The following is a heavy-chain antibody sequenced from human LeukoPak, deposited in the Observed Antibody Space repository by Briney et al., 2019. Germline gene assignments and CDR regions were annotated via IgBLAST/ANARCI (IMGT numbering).Heavy chain of an antibody. CDR1: GFTFSNYG. CDR2: ISFDGSQK. CDR3: ARDLKGLNDAFDI. Sequence: GGSLRLSCAASGFTFSNYGMHWVRQAPGKGLEWVALISFDGSQKYYADSVKGRFTISRDNSKSTVYLQMNSLRVEDAAVYYCARDLKGLNDAFDIWGQGTMVTVSS. V-gene: IGHV3-30*02. J-gene: IGHJ3*02.